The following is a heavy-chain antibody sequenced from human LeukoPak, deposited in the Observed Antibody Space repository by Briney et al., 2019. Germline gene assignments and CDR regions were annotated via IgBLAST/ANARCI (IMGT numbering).Heavy chain of an antibody. J-gene: IGHJ6*02. D-gene: IGHD2-15*01. CDR1: GFTFSSYS. CDR2: ISSSSSYI. CDR3: ARDLRYCSGGSCYSDYYYYGMDV. V-gene: IGHV3-21*01. Sequence: MSGGSLRLSCAASGFTFSSYSMNWVRQAPGKGLEWVSSISSSSSYIYYADSVKGRFTISRDNAKNSLYLQMNSLRAEDTAVYYCARDLRYCSGGSCYSDYYYYGMDVWGQGTTVTVSS.